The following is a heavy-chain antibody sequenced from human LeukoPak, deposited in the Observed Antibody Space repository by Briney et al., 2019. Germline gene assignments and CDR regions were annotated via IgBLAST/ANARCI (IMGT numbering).Heavy chain of an antibody. CDR1: GYTFTSYY. Sequence: GASVKVSCKASGYTFTSYYMHWVRQAPGQGLEWMGIINPSGGSTSYAQKFQGRVTMTRDTSTSTVYMELSSLRSEDTAVYYCARGPPMAATGDYYYYYYMDVWGKGTTVTVSS. CDR2: INPSGGST. D-gene: IGHD1-14*01. J-gene: IGHJ6*03. V-gene: IGHV1-46*01. CDR3: ARGPPMAATGDYYYYYYMDV.